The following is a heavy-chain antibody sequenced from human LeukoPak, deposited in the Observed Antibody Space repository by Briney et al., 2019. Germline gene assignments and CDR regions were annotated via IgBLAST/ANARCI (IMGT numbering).Heavy chain of an antibody. D-gene: IGHD2-2*01. CDR3: AKWYPGNMDV. CDR2: IHTTATTI. Sequence: GGSLRLSRAASGFTFNRYEFIWVRQAPGKGLEWVSYIHTTATTIYYADSVKGRFSISRDNAKSSLYLQMSSLRAEDTAVYYCAKWYPGNMDVWGKGTTVTVSS. V-gene: IGHV3-48*03. J-gene: IGHJ6*04. CDR1: GFTFNRYE.